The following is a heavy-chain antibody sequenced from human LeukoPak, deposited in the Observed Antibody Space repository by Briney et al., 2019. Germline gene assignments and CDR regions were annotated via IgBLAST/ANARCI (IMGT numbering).Heavy chain of an antibody. V-gene: IGHV6-1*01. CDR3: AREYSSSWTRFDY. J-gene: IGHJ4*02. CDR1: GDSVSSNSAA. D-gene: IGHD6-13*01. Sequence: SPTLSLTCAISGDSVSSNSAAWNWIRQSPSRGLEWLGRTFYRSKWYNDYAVSVKSRITINPDTSKNLFSLQLNSVTPEDTAVYYCAREYSSSWTRFDYWGQGTLATVSA. CDR2: TFYRSKWYN.